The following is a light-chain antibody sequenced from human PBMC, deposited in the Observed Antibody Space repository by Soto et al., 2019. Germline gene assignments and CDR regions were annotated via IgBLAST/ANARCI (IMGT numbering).Light chain of an antibody. J-gene: IGKJ3*01. Sequence: IVLPQSPATLSLSPRERATLSCRARQSVSTYLAWYQQKPGQAPRLLIYDASNRATGIPARFSGSGSGTDFTLTISSLEPEDFAVYYCQQRSNWPPIFTFGPGNKVDVK. CDR1: QSVSTY. CDR3: QQRSNWPPIFT. CDR2: DAS. V-gene: IGKV3-11*01.